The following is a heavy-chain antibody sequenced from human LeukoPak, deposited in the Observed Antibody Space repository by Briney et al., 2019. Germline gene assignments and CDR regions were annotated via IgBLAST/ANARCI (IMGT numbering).Heavy chain of an antibody. J-gene: IGHJ4*02. CDR3: ARAGAVAGRAIY. CDR2: MNPNSGDT. Sequence: ASVTVSCKASVYTFTNFYIHWVRQAPGQGLEWMGWMNPNSGDTSYAREFQDRVTMTRDTSISTAYMELSRLRSDDTAVYYCARAGAVAGRAIYWGQGTLVTVSS. D-gene: IGHD6-19*01. CDR1: VYTFTNFY. V-gene: IGHV1-2*02.